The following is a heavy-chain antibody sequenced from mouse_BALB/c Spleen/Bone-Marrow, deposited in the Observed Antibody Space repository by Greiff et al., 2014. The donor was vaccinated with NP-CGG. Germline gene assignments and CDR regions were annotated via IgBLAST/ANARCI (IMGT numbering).Heavy chain of an antibody. Sequence: EVQLQQSGPELVKPGASVKMSCKASGYTFTDNYMKWVKQSHRKSLEWIGDINPNNGDTFYNQKFKGKATLTVDKSSSTAYMHLNSLTSEDSAVYYCAREKYGPAWFAYWGQGTLVTVSA. CDR2: INPNNGDT. V-gene: IGHV1-26*01. CDR3: AREKYGPAWFAY. CDR1: GYTFTDNY. J-gene: IGHJ3*01. D-gene: IGHD1-2*01.